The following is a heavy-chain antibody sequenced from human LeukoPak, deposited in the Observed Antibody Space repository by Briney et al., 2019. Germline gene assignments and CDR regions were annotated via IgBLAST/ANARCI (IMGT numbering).Heavy chain of an antibody. V-gene: IGHV3-33*03. D-gene: IGHD2/OR15-2a*01. CDR2: IWFDGIRK. CDR1: GFTFFNSM. CDR3: ANDFEASNPFNVADR. J-gene: IGHJ3*02. Sequence: PRGSLRDSSAQSGFTFFNSMMQSVSQVPGKGLEWVAAIWFDGIRKYYTDSVKGGLTISTDNSNNTLYIQDHSLRAEDTAVYYLANDFEASNPFNVADRWGQGTMVTVSS.